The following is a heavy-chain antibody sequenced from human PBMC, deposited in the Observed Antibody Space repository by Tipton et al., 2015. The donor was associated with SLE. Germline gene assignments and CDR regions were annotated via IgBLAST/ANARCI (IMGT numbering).Heavy chain of an antibody. CDR1: GGSITSDNYY. J-gene: IGHJ4*02. V-gene: IGHV4-39*07. CDR3: ARGLEWPNY. CDR2: IYYGGTT. D-gene: IGHD3-3*01. Sequence: LRLSCTVSGGSITSDNYYWGWIRQPPGKGLEWIGNIYYGGTTYYNSSLKSRVTISVDTSKNQFSLKLTSVTAADTAMYYCARGLEWPNYWGQGTLVTVSS.